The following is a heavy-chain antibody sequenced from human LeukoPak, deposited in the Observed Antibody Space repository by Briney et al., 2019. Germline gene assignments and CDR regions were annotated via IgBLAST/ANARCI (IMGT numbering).Heavy chain of an antibody. CDR3: ARGGFYDSSGYSLYYFDY. J-gene: IGHJ4*02. CDR2: ISAYNGNT. CDR1: GYTFTSYS. V-gene: IGHV1-18*01. D-gene: IGHD3-22*01. Sequence: GASVKVSCKASGYTFTSYSISWVRQAPGQGLEWMGWISAYNGNTNYAQKLQGRVTMTTDTSTSTAYMELRSLRSDDTAVYYCARGGFYDSSGYSLYYFDYWGQGTLVTVSS.